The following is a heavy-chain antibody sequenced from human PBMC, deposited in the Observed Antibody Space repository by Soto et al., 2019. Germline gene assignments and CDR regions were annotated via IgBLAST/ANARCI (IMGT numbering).Heavy chain of an antibody. V-gene: IGHV3-30-3*01. Sequence: QVQLVESGGGVVQPGRSLRLSCAASGFTFSSYAMHWVRQAPGKGLEWVAVISYDGSNKYYADSVKGRFTISRDNSKNTLYLHMNSLRAEDTAVYYCARDSGMYYYDSSGYEWFDPWGQGNLVTVSS. D-gene: IGHD3-22*01. J-gene: IGHJ5*02. CDR2: ISYDGSNK. CDR1: GFTFSSYA. CDR3: ARDSGMYYYDSSGYEWFDP.